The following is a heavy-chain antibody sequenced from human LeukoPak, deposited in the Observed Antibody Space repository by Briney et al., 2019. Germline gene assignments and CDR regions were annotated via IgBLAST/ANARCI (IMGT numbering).Heavy chain of an antibody. Sequence: GGSLRLSCAASGFTFSSYAMHWVRQAPGKGLEWVAVISYDGSNKYYADSVKGRFTITRDNSKNTLYLQMNSLRAEDTAVYYCARTVDTAMVTIDYWGQGTLVTVSS. CDR3: ARTVDTAMVTIDY. D-gene: IGHD5-18*01. V-gene: IGHV3-30-3*01. J-gene: IGHJ4*02. CDR2: ISYDGSNK. CDR1: GFTFSSYA.